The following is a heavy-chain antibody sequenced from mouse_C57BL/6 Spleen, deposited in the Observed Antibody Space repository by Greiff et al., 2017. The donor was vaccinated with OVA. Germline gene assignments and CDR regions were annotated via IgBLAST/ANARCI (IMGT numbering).Heavy chain of an antibody. D-gene: IGHD1-1*01. CDR3: ARYHYGRSLTLYYGMDY. CDR2: IRNKANGYTT. J-gene: IGHJ4*01. V-gene: IGHV7-3*01. CDR1: GFTFTDYY. Sequence: EVKLMESGGGLVQPGGSLSLSCAASGFTFTDYYMSWVRQPPGKALEWLGFIRNKANGYTTEYSASVKGRFTISRDNSQSILYLQMNALRAEDSATYYCARYHYGRSLTLYYGMDYWGQGTSVTVSS.